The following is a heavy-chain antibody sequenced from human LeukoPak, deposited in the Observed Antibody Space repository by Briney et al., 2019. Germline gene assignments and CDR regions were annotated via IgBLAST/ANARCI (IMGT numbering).Heavy chain of an antibody. CDR3: AKGADYEIVSMYV. J-gene: IGHJ6*02. D-gene: IGHD4-17*01. Sequence: SETLSLTCTVSGGSISSYYWNWIRQPPGKGLEWIGYIHYSGSTNYNPSLKSRVTISVDTSKNQFSLKLSSVTAADTAVYYCAKGADYEIVSMYVWGQGTTVTVSS. CDR1: GGSISSYY. V-gene: IGHV4-59*12. CDR2: IHYSGST.